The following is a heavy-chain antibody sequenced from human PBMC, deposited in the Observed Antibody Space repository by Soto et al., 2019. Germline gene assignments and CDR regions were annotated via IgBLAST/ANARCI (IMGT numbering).Heavy chain of an antibody. CDR1: GFTFNRYW. J-gene: IGHJ4*02. CDR2: IKQDGSER. D-gene: IGHD6-6*01. CDR3: TRPISALPGHDY. V-gene: IGHV3-7*01. Sequence: PWGSPRLSCASSGFTFNRYWMGWVRQAPGKGPEWLANIKQDGSERYYVDSVKGRFTISRDNVKNSVYLQMNSLRAEDTAVYYCTRPISALPGHDYWGEGTLVTVSS.